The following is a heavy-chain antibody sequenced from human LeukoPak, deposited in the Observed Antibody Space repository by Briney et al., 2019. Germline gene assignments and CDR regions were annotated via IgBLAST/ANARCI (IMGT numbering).Heavy chain of an antibody. CDR1: GFTFSSYE. J-gene: IGHJ4*02. CDR2: ISSSGSTI. Sequence: GGSLRLSCAASGFTFSSYEMNWVRQAPGKGLEWVSYISSSGSTIYYADSVKGRFTISRDNAKNSLYLQMNSLRAEDTAVYYCARKDSAGDYFDYWGQGTLVIVSS. V-gene: IGHV3-48*03. D-gene: IGHD2-15*01. CDR3: ARKDSAGDYFDY.